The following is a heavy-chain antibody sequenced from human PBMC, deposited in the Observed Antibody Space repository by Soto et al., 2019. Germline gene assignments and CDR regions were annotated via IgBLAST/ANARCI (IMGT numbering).Heavy chain of an antibody. CDR3: AGSDSSGKTRYYCDH. CDR1: GGSISSGSYY. CDR2: IYSTEST. Sequence: QVQLQESGPGLVKPSQTLSLTCTVSGGSISSGSYYWTWIRQHPGKGLEWIGYIYSTESTNYNPSLKSRLTISVDMSASQFSLKLSSVTVADTAVYYCAGSDSSGKTRYYCDHWGPGTLVTVSS. D-gene: IGHD3-22*01. V-gene: IGHV4-31*03. J-gene: IGHJ4*02.